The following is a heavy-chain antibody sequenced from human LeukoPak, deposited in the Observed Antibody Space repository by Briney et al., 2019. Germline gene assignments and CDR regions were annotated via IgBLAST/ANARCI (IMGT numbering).Heavy chain of an antibody. CDR2: INHSGST. CDR3: ARHVKQWLVPYGIDY. CDR1: GGSFSGYY. Sequence: PSETLSLTCAVYGGSFSGYYWSWIRQPPGKGLEWIGEINHSGSTNYNPSLKSRVTISVDTSKNQFSLKLSSVTAADTAVYYCARHVKQWLVPYGIDYWGQGTLVTVSS. J-gene: IGHJ4*02. V-gene: IGHV4-34*01. D-gene: IGHD6-19*01.